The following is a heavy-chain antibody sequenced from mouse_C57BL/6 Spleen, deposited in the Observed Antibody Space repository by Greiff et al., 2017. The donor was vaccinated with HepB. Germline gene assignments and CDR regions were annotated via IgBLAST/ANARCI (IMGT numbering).Heavy chain of an antibody. J-gene: IGHJ2*01. D-gene: IGHD2-2*01. CDR2: ISDGGSYT. CDR3: ARDRGGLGKYFDY. Sequence: EVKVVESGGGLVKPGGSLKLSCAASGFTFSSYAMSWVRQTPEKRLEWVATISDGGSYTYYPDNVKGRFTISRDNAKNNLYLQMSHLKSEDTAMYYCARDRGGLGKYFDYWGQGTTLTVSS. CDR1: GFTFSSYA. V-gene: IGHV5-4*01.